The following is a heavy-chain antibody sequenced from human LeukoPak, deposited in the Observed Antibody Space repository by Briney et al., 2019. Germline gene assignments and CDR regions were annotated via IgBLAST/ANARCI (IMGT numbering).Heavy chain of an antibody. V-gene: IGHV1-69*13. CDR2: IIPIFGTA. D-gene: IGHD6-19*01. Sequence: SVKVSCKASGGTFSSYAISWVRQAPGQGLEWMGGIIPIFGTANYAQKFQGRVTITADESTSIAYMELSSLRSEDTAVYYCARDVGYSSGWYFDYWGQGTLVTVSS. CDR1: GGTFSSYA. CDR3: ARDVGYSSGWYFDY. J-gene: IGHJ4*02.